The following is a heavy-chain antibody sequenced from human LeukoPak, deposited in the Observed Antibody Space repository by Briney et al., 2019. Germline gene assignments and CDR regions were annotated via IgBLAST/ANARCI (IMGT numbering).Heavy chain of an antibody. J-gene: IGHJ4*02. D-gene: IGHD3-16*01. V-gene: IGHV4-4*07. CDR2: IYTSGST. CDR3: ARVGDYALKD. CDR1: GGSISNSY. Sequence: PSETLSLTCTVSGGSISNSYWSWVRQPAGKGLEWVGRIYTSGSTDYNPSLKSRVTMSVDTSKNQFSLKLSSVTAADTAVYYCARVGDYALKDWGQGTLVTVSS.